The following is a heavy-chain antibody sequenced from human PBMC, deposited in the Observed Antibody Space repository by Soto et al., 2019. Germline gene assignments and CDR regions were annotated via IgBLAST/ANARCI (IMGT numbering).Heavy chain of an antibody. CDR2: INHSGST. CDR3: ARAKSNLLQSYYFDY. V-gene: IGHV4-34*01. D-gene: IGHD4-4*01. Sequence: SETLSLTCAVYGGSFSCYYWSWIRQPPGKGLEWIGEINHSGSTNYNPSLKSRVTISVDTSKNQFSLKLSSVTAADTAVYYCARAKSNLLQSYYFDYWGQGALVTVS. J-gene: IGHJ4*02. CDR1: GGSFSCYY.